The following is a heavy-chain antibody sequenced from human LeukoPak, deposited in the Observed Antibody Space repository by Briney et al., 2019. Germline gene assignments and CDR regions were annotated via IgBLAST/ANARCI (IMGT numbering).Heavy chain of an antibody. J-gene: IGHJ4*02. CDR1: GGSFSGYY. CDR3: ARFMVRGVIISYYFDY. D-gene: IGHD3-10*01. CDR2: INHSGST. V-gene: IGHV4-34*01. Sequence: NPSETPSLTCAFYGGSFSGYYWSWIRQPPGKGLELIWEINHSGSTNYNPSLKSRVTISVDTSKNQFSLKLSSVTAADTAVYYCARFMVRGVIISYYFDYWGQGTLVTVSS.